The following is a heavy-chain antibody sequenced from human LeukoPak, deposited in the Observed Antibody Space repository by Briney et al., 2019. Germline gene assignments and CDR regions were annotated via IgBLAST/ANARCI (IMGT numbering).Heavy chain of an antibody. D-gene: IGHD3-10*01. J-gene: IGHJ6*02. CDR1: GGSISSYY. CDR3: ARGGNMVRGVMTLYYYYGMDV. CDR2: IYYSGST. Sequence: SETLSLTCTVSGGSISSYYWSWIRQPPGKGLEGIGYIYYSGSTNYNPSLKSRVTISVDTSKNQFSLKLSSVTAADTAVYYCARGGNMVRGVMTLYYYYGMDVWGQGTTVTVSS. V-gene: IGHV4-59*01.